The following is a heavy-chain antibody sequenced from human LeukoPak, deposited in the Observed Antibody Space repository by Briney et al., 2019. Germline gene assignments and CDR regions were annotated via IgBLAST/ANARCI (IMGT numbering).Heavy chain of an antibody. J-gene: IGHJ4*02. CDR1: GFTFNTYS. V-gene: IGHV3-48*04. D-gene: IGHD6-19*01. CDR3: ATEGSGWLPNS. Sequence: SGGSLRLSCAASGFTFNTYSMNWVRQAPGKGLEWVSHISSESTAMYYADSLKGRFTISRDNARNSLYLQMNSLTAEDTAVYYCATEGSGWLPNSWGQGTLVTVSS. CDR2: ISSESTAM.